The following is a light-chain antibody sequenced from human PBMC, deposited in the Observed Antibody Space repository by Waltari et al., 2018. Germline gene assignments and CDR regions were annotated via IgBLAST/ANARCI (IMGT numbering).Light chain of an antibody. CDR1: DSNIGSTS. CDR3: AAWDDSVNGWV. Sequence: QSVLIQPPSATGTPGQRVTISCSGSDSNIGSTSVNWYHQFPGSAPKLLICSNDQRPSGVPDRVAGSKSGPAACLAISGLQSEDEADYYCAAWDDSVNGWVFGGGTKLTVL. CDR2: SND. V-gene: IGLV1-44*01. J-gene: IGLJ3*02.